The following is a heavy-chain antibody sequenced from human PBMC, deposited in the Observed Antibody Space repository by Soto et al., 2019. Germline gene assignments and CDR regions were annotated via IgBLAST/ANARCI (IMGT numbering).Heavy chain of an antibody. CDR1: GGTFSSYA. J-gene: IGHJ6*02. CDR3: ARGPGYSYGYNRYGMDV. CDR2: IIPIFGTA. V-gene: IGHV1-69*01. Sequence: QVQLVQSGAEVKKPGSSVKVSCKASGGTFSSYAISWVRQAPGQGLEWMGGIIPIFGTANYAQKFQGRVTFTGDESTSTAYMELSSLRSEDTAVYYCARGPGYSYGYNRYGMDVWGQGTTVTVSS. D-gene: IGHD5-18*01.